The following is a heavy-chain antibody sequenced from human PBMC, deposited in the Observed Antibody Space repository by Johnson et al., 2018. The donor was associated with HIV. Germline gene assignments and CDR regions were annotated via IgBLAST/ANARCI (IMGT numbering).Heavy chain of an antibody. J-gene: IGHJ3*02. CDR1: GFAVSSNY. Sequence: VRLVETGGGLIQPGRSLRLSCAASGFAVSSNYMSWVRQAQGKGLEWVSVIYSGSNTYYADSVKGRFTISRENAKNSLYLQMNNLRAGDTAVYYCATSISTPPGAFDIWGQGTMVTVSS. CDR2: IYSGSNT. CDR3: ATSISTPPGAFDI. V-gene: IGHV3-53*02. D-gene: IGHD6-6*01.